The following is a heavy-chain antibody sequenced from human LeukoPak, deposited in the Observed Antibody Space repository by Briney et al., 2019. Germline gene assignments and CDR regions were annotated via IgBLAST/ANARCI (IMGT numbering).Heavy chain of an antibody. CDR1: GFTVITND. D-gene: IGHD1-14*01. J-gene: IGHJ4*02. CDR3: ARGVEPLAANTLAY. CDR2: LYSDGNT. Sequence: GGSLGLSCAASGFTVITNDMTWVRQAPGKGLEWVSVLYSDGNTKYADSVLGRFTISRDNSKNTLYLEMNSLSPDDTAVYYCARGVEPLAANTLAYWGQGTLVTVSS. V-gene: IGHV3-53*01.